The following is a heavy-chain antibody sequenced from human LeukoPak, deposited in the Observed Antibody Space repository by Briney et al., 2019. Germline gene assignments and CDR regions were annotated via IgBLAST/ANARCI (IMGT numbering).Heavy chain of an antibody. J-gene: IGHJ4*02. Sequence: GGSLRLSCAASGFTFSSYAMSWVRQAPGKGLECVAVILYDGSNKYYADSVKGRFTISRDNSKNTVYLQMNSLRAEDTAVYYCAKGDSGSYLPYFDYWGQGTLVTVSS. D-gene: IGHD1-26*01. V-gene: IGHV3-30-3*01. CDR3: AKGDSGSYLPYFDY. CDR1: GFTFSSYA. CDR2: ILYDGSNK.